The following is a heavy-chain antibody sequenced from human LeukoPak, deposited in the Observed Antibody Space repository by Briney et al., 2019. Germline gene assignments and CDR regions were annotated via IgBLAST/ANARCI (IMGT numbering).Heavy chain of an antibody. CDR1: GGTFSSYA. D-gene: IGHD3-16*02. CDR2: IIPIFGTA. V-gene: IGHV1-69*13. Sequence: SVKVSCKASGGTFSSYAISWVRQAPGQGLEWMGGIIPIFGTANYAQKFQGRVTITADESTSTAYMELSSLRSEDTAVYYCARPDSTKYDYVWGSYRSWGQGTLVTASS. CDR3: ARPDSTKYDYVWGSYRS. J-gene: IGHJ4*02.